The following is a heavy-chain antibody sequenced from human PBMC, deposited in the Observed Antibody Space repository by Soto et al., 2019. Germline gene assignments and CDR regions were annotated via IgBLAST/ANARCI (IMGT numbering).Heavy chain of an antibody. CDR1: GGSISSYY. D-gene: IGHD5-18*01. Sequence: QVQLQESGPGLVKPSETLSLTCTVSGGSISSYYWSWIRQPAGKGLEWIGRIYTSGSTNYNPSLKSRVTMSVDTSKNRFSLRLSSVTAADTAVYYCARVGAMAPRRDYFDYWGQGTLVTVSS. CDR3: ARVGAMAPRRDYFDY. J-gene: IGHJ4*02. CDR2: IYTSGST. V-gene: IGHV4-4*07.